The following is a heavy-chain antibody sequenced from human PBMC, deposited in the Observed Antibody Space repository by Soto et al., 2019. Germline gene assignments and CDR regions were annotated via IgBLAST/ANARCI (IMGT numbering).Heavy chain of an antibody. CDR2: IIPICGTA. CDR3: ARQPKYGNYRIDY. CDR1: GGIFSRYA. Sequence: SEKVSCKASGGIFSRYAIIWVRQAPGKGLEWMGGIIPICGTAYYAQKFQRRVTTAADETTSTAYKVRSSLRAENTAFYYGARQPKYGNYRIDYWGQGTLVTVSS. J-gene: IGHJ4*02. V-gene: IGHV1-69*13. D-gene: IGHD4-17*01.